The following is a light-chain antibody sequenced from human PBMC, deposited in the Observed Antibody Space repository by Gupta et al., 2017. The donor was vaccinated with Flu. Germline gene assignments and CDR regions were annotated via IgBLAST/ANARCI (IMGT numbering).Light chain of an antibody. V-gene: IGKV1-39*01. CDR2: AAS. CDR3: QQTYSTIWT. CDR1: QNIGNY. J-gene: IGKJ1*01. Sequence: DIEMTQSPSSLSASVGDRVTITCRASQNIGNYVNWYQQKPGRAPNLLIYAASSLHAGVPSRFNGSGSVTDFILTISSLQPEDFASYYCQQTYSTIWTFGQGTKVDIK.